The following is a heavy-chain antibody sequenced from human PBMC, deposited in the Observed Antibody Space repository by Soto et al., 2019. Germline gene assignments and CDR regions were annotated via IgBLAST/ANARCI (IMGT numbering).Heavy chain of an antibody. V-gene: IGHV3-23*01. CDR2: IHGSGETA. Sequence: EAQLLESGGGLAQPGGTLRLSCAASGFTFSTYPMAWVRQAPGKGLEWVSTIHGSGETAYYADSVKGRFTISRDNSKNTVYLQMDSLRAEDTAIYYCAKRQSGRYYAAFDVWGQGTVVTVSS. CDR3: AKRQSGRYYAAFDV. D-gene: IGHD1-26*01. J-gene: IGHJ3*01. CDR1: GFTFSTYP.